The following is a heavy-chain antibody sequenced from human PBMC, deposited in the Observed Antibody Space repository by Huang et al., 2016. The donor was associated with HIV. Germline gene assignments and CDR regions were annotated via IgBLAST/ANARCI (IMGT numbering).Heavy chain of an antibody. CDR2: IYPGDSDT. CDR1: GYPFATYW. CDR3: ARRNKALSDTRADHFDY. Sequence: EVQLVQSGAEVKKPGESLKISCKGSGYPFATYWIAWVRQMPGKGLEVMGTIYPGDSDTRYSPSFQGHVTISVDKSISTAYLHWSSLRASDTAIYYCARRNKALSDTRADHFDYWGQGTLVTVSS. J-gene: IGHJ4*02. V-gene: IGHV5-51*03. D-gene: IGHD2-15*01.